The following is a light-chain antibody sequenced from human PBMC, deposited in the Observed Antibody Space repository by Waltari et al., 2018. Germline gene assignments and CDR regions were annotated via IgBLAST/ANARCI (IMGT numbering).Light chain of an antibody. Sequence: EIFLPQSPATLSLSPGERATLSYRASQSVSSYLAWSQQKPGQAPRLLIYDASNRATGITARVSGSESGTDFTRTISSLEPEDFAVYYSQQHRTFGQGTKVEIK. V-gene: IGKV3-11*01. J-gene: IGKJ1*01. CDR2: DAS. CDR3: QQHRT. CDR1: QSVSSY.